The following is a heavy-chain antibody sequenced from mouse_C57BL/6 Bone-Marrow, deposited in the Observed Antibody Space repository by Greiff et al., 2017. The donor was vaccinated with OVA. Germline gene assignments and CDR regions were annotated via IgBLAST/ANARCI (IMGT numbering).Heavy chain of an antibody. CDR3: ARGGNCLAWFAY. J-gene: IGHJ3*01. V-gene: IGHV1-53*01. Sequence: QVQLQQPGTELVKPGASVKMSCKASGYTFTSYWMHWVKPRPGQGLEWIGNINTSNGGTNYNETFKSKATLTVDKSSSTAYMQPSSLTSEDAAVYYCARGGNCLAWFAYWGQGTLVTVSA. CDR1: GYTFTSYW. CDR2: INTSNGGT. D-gene: IGHD2-1*01.